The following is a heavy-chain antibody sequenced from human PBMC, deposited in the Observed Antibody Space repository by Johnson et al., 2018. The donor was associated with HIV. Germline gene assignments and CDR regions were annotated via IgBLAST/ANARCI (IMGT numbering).Heavy chain of an antibody. CDR2: ISYDGSNK. D-gene: IGHD4/OR15-4a*01. Sequence: QVQVVESGGGVVQPGRSLRLSCAASGFTFSSYAMHWVRQAPGKGLEWVAVISYDGSNKYYADSVKGRFTVSRDNSQNTLYLQINTLRTEDTAVYYCANLGDYSGLNGFDIWGQGTMVTVSS. V-gene: IGHV3-30-3*01. CDR1: GFTFSSYA. J-gene: IGHJ3*02. CDR3: ANLGDYSGLNGFDI.